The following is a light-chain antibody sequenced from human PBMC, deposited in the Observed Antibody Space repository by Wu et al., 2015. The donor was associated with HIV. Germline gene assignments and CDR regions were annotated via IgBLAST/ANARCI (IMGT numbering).Light chain of an antibody. CDR1: QNIGPY. Sequence: DIQMTQSPSSLSASVGDRVTITCRASQNIGPYLAWYQQRPGKVPKLLIYTTSTLHSGVPSRFSGRGSGTDFTLTVSSLQPEDVATYYCQKYNTAPWTFGQGTRVEI. V-gene: IGKV1-27*01. CDR2: TTS. J-gene: IGKJ1*01. CDR3: QKYNTAPWT.